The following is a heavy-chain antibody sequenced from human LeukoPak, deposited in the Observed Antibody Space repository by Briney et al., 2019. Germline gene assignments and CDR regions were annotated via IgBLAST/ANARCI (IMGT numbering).Heavy chain of an antibody. CDR2: IKQDGSEK. CDR3: ARVVPAVTSPYYYYMDV. D-gene: IGHD2-2*01. CDR1: GFTFSSYW. J-gene: IGHJ6*03. V-gene: IGHV3-7*01. Sequence: GGSLRLSCAASGFTFSSYWMSWVRQAPGKGLEWVANIKQDGSEKYYVDSVKGRFTISRDNAKTLLYLQMNSLRGVNSVVDYCARVVPAVTSPYYYYMDVWGKGTTVTVSS.